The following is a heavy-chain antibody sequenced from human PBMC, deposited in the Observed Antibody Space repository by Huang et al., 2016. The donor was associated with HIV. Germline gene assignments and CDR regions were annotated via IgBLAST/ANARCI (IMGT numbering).Heavy chain of an antibody. CDR1: GFTFSSSW. Sequence: EVQLVESGGGLVQPGGSLRLSCVASGFTFSSSWMHWVRQAPGKGLVWVSRISGDGASTHSADSVKGRFTISRDNDKNTLFLQMNSLRAEDTAVYYYAMDVWGQGTTVTVSS. CDR3: AMDV. V-gene: IGHV3-74*01. J-gene: IGHJ6*02. CDR2: ISGDGAST.